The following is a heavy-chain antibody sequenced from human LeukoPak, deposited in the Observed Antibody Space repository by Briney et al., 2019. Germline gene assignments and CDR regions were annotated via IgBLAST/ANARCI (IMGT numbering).Heavy chain of an antibody. CDR2: ISYDGSNK. CDR1: GFTLSSYA. CDR3: ARDLKPRYYDFWSGLLY. D-gene: IGHD3-3*01. Sequence: GGSLRLSCAASGFTLSSYAMHWVRQAPGKGLEWVAVISYDGSNKYYADSVKGRFTISRDNSKNTLYLQMNSLRAEDTAVYYCARDLKPRYYDFWSGLLYWGQGTLVAVSS. V-gene: IGHV3-30-3*01. J-gene: IGHJ4*02.